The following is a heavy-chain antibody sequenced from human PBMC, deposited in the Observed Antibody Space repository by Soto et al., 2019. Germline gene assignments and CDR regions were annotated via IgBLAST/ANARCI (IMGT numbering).Heavy chain of an antibody. Sequence: SVKVSCKASGLTFSSSTLTWVRQAPGQGPEWMGGIIPFFGSVDYAQKFQDRVTITADVSTSTTYMELRSLRSEDTAVYYCARGHQYGGNSDAFEFWGQGTVVTVSS. CDR3: ARGHQYGGNSDAFEF. CDR1: GLTFSSST. J-gene: IGHJ3*01. CDR2: IIPFFGSV. D-gene: IGHD2-21*02. V-gene: IGHV1-69*13.